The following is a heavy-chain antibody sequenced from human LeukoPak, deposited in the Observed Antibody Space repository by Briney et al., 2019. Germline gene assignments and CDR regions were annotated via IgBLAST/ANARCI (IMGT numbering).Heavy chain of an antibody. CDR2: ISSSGSTI. D-gene: IGHD3-22*01. CDR3: ARSHYYDSSGYYA. CDR1: GFTFSDYY. Sequence: GGSLRLSCAASGFTFSDYYMSWIRQAPGKGLEWVSYISSSGSTIYYADSVKGRITISRDNAKNSLYLQMNSLRAEDTAVYYCARSHYYDSSGYYAWGQGTLVTVSS. J-gene: IGHJ4*02. V-gene: IGHV3-11*01.